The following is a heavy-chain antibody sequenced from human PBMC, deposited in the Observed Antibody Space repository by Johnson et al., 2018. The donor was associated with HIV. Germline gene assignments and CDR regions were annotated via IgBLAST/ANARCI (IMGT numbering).Heavy chain of an antibody. CDR1: GFTFSDYG. V-gene: IGHV3-33*08. J-gene: IGHJ3*02. D-gene: IGHD6-19*01. CDR3: ANIAVVYAFDI. CDR2: IWHDGRNK. Sequence: QVHLVESGGGVVQPGRSLRLSCVASGFTFSDYGMHWVRQAPGKGLEWLAVIWHDGRNKFYAESVKGRFTISRDNSKNTLYLQMNSLRAEDTAVYYCANIAVVYAFDIWGQGTMVTVSS.